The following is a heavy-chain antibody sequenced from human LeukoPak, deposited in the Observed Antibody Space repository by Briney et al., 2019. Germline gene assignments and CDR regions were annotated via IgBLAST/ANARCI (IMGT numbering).Heavy chain of an antibody. Sequence: SETLSLTCAVYGGSFSGYYWSWIRQPPGKGLEWIGEINHSGSTNYNPSLKSRVTISVDTSKNQFSLKLSSVTAADTAVYYRARKLGYCSGGSCRTFDYWGQGTLVTVSS. D-gene: IGHD2-15*01. CDR3: ARKLGYCSGGSCRTFDY. J-gene: IGHJ4*02. V-gene: IGHV4-34*01. CDR1: GGSFSGYY. CDR2: INHSGST.